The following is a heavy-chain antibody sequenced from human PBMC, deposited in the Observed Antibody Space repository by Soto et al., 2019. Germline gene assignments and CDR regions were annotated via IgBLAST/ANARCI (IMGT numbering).Heavy chain of an antibody. CDR3: ARHGLLRFLGY. D-gene: IGHD3-3*01. V-gene: IGHV4-39*01. CDR2: IYYGGST. J-gene: IGHJ4*02. Sequence: SETLSLTCTVSGGSISSSSYYWGWIRQPPGKGLEWIGSIYYGGSTYYNPSLKSRVTISVDTSKNQFSLKLSSVTAADTAVYYCARHGLLRFLGYWGQGTLVTVSS. CDR1: GGSISSSSYY.